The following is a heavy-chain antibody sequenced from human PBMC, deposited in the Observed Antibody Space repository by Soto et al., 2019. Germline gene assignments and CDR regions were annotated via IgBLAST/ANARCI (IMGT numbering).Heavy chain of an antibody. CDR3: AKVLPPHYDDWSGPSLDY. V-gene: IGHV3-23*01. D-gene: IGHD3-3*01. J-gene: IGHJ4*02. CDR2: ISGSGGST. Sequence: LRLSCAASGFTFSSYAMSWVRQAPGKGLEWVSAISGSGGSTYYADSVKGRFTISRDNSKNTLYLQMNSLRAEDTAVYYFAKVLPPHYDDWSGPSLDYWGQGTLVTVSS. CDR1: GFTFSSYA.